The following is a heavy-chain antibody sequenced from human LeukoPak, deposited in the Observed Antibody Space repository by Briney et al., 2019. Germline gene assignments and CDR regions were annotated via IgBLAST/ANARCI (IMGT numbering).Heavy chain of an antibody. J-gene: IGHJ4*02. V-gene: IGHV3-53*01. CDR2: IYSGGST. D-gene: IGHD5-18*01. CDR1: GFTVSSNY. CDR3: ATIQLWSNYFDY. Sequence: GGSLRLSCAASGFTVSSNYMSWVRQAPGKGLEWVSVIYSGGSTYYADSVKGRFTISRDNSKNTLYLQMNSLRAEDTAVYYCATIQLWSNYFDYWGQGTPVTVSS.